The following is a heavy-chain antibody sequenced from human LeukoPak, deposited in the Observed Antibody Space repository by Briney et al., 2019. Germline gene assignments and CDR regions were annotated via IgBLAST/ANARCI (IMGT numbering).Heavy chain of an antibody. V-gene: IGHV1-18*04. D-gene: IGHD3-22*01. CDR1: GYTFTSYY. J-gene: IGHJ4*02. CDR2: ISAYNGNT. CDR3: ARGAGTYYYDSSGYSSFDY. Sequence: ASVKVSCKASGYTFTSYYMHWVRQAPGQGLEWMGWISAYNGNTNYAQKLQGRVTMTTDTSTSIAYMELRSLRSDDTAVYYCARGAGTYYYDSSGYSSFDYWGQGTLVTVSS.